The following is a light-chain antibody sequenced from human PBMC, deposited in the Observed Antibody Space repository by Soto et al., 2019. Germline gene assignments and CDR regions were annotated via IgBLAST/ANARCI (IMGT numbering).Light chain of an antibody. CDR3: CSYAGSSTSPGVV. J-gene: IGLJ2*01. CDR2: EGS. Sequence: QSALTQPASVSGSPGQSITISCTGTSSDVGSYNLVSWYQQHPGKALKLMIYEGSKRPSGVSNRFSGSKSGNTASLTISGLQAEDEADYYCCSYAGSSTSPGVVFGGGTQLTVL. V-gene: IGLV2-23*01. CDR1: SSDVGSYNL.